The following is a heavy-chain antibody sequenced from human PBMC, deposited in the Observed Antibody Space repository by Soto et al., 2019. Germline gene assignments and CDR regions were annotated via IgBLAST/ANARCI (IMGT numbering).Heavy chain of an antibody. CDR3: SRDSYDSSGYLYSYYYYGMDV. D-gene: IGHD3-22*01. CDR2: ISAYNGNT. V-gene: IGHV1-18*01. J-gene: IGHJ6*02. CDR1: GYTFTSYG. Sequence: GASVKVSCKASGYTFTSYGISWVRQAPGQGLEWKGWISAYNGNTNYAQKLQGRVTMTTDTSTSTAYIELRSLRSDDTAVYYCSRDSYDSSGYLYSYYYYGMDVWGQGTTVTVSS.